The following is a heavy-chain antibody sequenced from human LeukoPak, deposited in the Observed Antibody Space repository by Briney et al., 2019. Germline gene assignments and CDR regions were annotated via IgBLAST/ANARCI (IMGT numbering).Heavy chain of an antibody. CDR2: INSDGRSA. CDR3: ARDYPLRVDGLDV. V-gene: IGHV3-74*01. Sequence: GGSLRLSCVASGFTFSSYTVNWIRQGPGKGLVWVARINSDGRSASYADSVEGRFTISRDNAKNTLYLQMDSLTVEDMAVYFCARDYPLRVDGLDVWGQGTTVTVSS. CDR1: GFTFSSYT. D-gene: IGHD2-8*02. J-gene: IGHJ6*02.